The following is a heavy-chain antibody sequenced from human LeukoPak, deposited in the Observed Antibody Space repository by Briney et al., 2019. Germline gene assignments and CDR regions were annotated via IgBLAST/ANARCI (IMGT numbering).Heavy chain of an antibody. J-gene: IGHJ4*02. CDR3: VRGDWYFES. CDR2: INRDGTEK. V-gene: IGHV3-7*04. D-gene: IGHD2-21*01. Sequence: GGSPRLSCATSVFNFSHSRMTWVRQAPGKELQWVANINRDGTEKHFLDSVEGRFTISRDDAKKSLYLQMSSLRPQDTAVYFCVRGDWYFESWGQGTLVTVSS. CDR1: VFNFSHSR.